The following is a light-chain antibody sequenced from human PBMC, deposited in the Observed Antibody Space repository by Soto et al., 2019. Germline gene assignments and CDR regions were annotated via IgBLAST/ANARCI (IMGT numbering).Light chain of an antibody. V-gene: IGKV3-20*01. CDR2: GAT. CDR3: QQYGSSPRT. J-gene: IGKJ1*01. CDR1: QSVSSNL. Sequence: EIVLTQSPGTLSLSPGERATLSCRASQSVSSNLLAWYQQKPGQAPRLLIYGATNRATGIPDRLSGSGSGTDFTLTITRLEPEDFAVYYCQQYGSSPRTFGQGTKVEIK.